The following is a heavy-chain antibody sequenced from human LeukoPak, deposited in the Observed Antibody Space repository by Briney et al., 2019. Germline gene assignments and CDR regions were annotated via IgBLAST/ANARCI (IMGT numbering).Heavy chain of an antibody. J-gene: IGHJ4*02. CDR2: INTNTGNP. D-gene: IGHD5-18*01. V-gene: IGHV7-4-1*02. CDR3: AKDGSGIQLWLHPGIDY. Sequence: ASVKVSCKASGYTFTSYAMNWVRQAPGQGLEWMGWINTNTGNPTYAQGFTGRFVFSLDTSVSTAYLQMNSLRAEDTAVYYCAKDGSGIQLWLHPGIDYWGQGTLVTVSS. CDR1: GYTFTSYA.